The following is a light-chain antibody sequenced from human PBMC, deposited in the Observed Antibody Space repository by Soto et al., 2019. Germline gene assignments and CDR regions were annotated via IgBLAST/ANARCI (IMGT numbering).Light chain of an antibody. J-gene: IGLJ3*02. CDR3: AAWDDTLDGWV. Sequence: QSVLTQPPSASGTPGQRVTISCSGSRSNIGSSTVTWYLQLPGTAPKLLMYNNNQRPSGVPDRFSGSKSGTSASLAISGLQSEDEADYYCAAWDDTLDGWVFGGGTKVNVL. V-gene: IGLV1-44*01. CDR2: NNN. CDR1: RSNIGSST.